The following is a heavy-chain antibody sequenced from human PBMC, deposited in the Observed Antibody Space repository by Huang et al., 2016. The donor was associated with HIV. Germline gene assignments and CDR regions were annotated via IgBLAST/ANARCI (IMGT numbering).Heavy chain of an antibody. J-gene: IGHJ5*02. D-gene: IGHD3-10*01. CDR2: VNPKSGAT. CDR3: ARAVVRGLIIRFDP. Sequence: QVQLVQSGAEVKTPGASVKVSCRTSGYLFTDYYIHWVLQAPGQGLGWMGGVNPKSGATNHAQRVQARLHMTTDTSTSAVYMELANLRSDDTAVYYCARAVVRGLIIRFDPWGQGTLVTVSS. CDR1: GYLFTDYY. V-gene: IGHV1-2*02.